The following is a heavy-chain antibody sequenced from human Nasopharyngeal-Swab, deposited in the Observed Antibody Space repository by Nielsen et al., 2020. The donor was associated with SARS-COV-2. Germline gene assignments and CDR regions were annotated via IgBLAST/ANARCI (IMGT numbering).Heavy chain of an antibody. CDR1: GSIFTSYW. Sequence: GESLKISCKGSGSIFTSYWIGWVRQMPGKGLEWMGVIYPGNSDTRYSPSFQGQVTISADKSTSTAYLQWSSLKASDTAMYFCARRPHFDILTGYYFDFWGQGTVVTVSS. CDR3: ARRPHFDILTGYYFDF. CDR2: IYPGNSDT. J-gene: IGHJ4*02. D-gene: IGHD3-9*01. V-gene: IGHV5-51*01.